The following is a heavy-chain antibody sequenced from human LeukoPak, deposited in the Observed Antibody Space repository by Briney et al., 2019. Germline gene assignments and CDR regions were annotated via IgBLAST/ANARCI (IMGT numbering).Heavy chain of an antibody. Sequence: GGSLRLPCAASGFTFSSYSMNWVRQAPGKGLEWVSSISSSSSYIYYADSVKGRFTISRDNAKNSLYLQMNSLRAEDTAVYYCARDGVLLWFGEFFDYWGQGTLVTVSS. V-gene: IGHV3-21*01. J-gene: IGHJ4*02. CDR1: GFTFSSYS. CDR2: ISSSSSYI. D-gene: IGHD3-10*01. CDR3: ARDGVLLWFGEFFDY.